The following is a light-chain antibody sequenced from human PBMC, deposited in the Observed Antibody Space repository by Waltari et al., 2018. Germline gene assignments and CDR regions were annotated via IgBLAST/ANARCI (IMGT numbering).Light chain of an antibody. J-gene: IGKJ4*01. CDR2: GAS. CDR3: QQYDVSPLT. Sequence: ELLLTQSPGTLSLSPGESATLSCRASQTVRTTYLAWYQQKPGQAPTLLIYGASSRATGIPDRFSGSGSGTDFSLTISSLEPEDFAVYYCQQYDVSPLTFGGGTKVEIK. V-gene: IGKV3-20*01. CDR1: QTVRTTY.